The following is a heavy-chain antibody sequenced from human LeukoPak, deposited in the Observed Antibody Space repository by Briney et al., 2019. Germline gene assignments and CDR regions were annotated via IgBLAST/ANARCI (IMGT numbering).Heavy chain of an antibody. D-gene: IGHD5-18*01. V-gene: IGHV3-48*01. J-gene: IGHJ4*02. CDR2: ISSNTRVI. Sequence: GGSLRLSCAASGFTFSSYNMNWVRQAPGKGLEWVSYISSNTRVIHCADSVKGRFTISRDNGKNSLYLQMNSLRAEDTAVYYCAKDDAAMVPFDYWGQGTLVTVSS. CDR1: GFTFSSYN. CDR3: AKDDAAMVPFDY.